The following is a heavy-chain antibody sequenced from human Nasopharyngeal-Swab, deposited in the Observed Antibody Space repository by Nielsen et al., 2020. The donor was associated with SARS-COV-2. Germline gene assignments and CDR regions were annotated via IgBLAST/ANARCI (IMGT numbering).Heavy chain of an antibody. V-gene: IGHV3-53*01. CDR1: GFTVSSKY. J-gene: IGHJ1*01. CDR3: ARGDYDTHYVYFQH. Sequence: GGSLRLSCAASGFTVSSKYMSWVRQAPGKGLEWVSVIYSGGSTYYADSVKGRFTISRDNSENTLYLQMKSLRAEDTAVYYCARGDYDTHYVYFQHWGQGTQVTVSS. D-gene: IGHD3-16*01. CDR2: IYSGGST.